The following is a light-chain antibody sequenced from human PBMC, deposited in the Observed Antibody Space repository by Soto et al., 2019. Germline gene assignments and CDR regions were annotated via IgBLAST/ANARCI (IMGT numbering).Light chain of an antibody. V-gene: IGKV3-15*01. CDR3: QQYYNWPPLT. CDR2: GAS. Sequence: ETVMTQSPATLSVSPGERATLSCRASQSISSNLAWYQQKPGQAPRLLIYGASARATGIPARFSGSGSGTEFTLTISSLQSEDSAIYYCQQYYNWPPLTFGGGTKVEIK. CDR1: QSISSN. J-gene: IGKJ4*01.